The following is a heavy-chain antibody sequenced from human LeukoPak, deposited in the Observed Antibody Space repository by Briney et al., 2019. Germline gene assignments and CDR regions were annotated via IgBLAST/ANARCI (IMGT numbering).Heavy chain of an antibody. CDR2: ISAYNGNT. V-gene: IGHV1-18*01. CDR1: GYTCTSYG. J-gene: IGHJ6*02. Sequence: GASVKVSCKASGYTCTSYGISWVRQAPGQGLEWMGWISAYNGNTNYAQKLQGRVTMTTDTSTSTAYMELRSLRSDDTAVYYCARGNWNDGYYYYGMDVWGQGTTVTVSS. CDR3: ARGNWNDGYYYYGMDV. D-gene: IGHD1-20*01.